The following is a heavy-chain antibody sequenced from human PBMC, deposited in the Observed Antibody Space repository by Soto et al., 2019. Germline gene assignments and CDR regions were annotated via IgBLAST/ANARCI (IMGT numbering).Heavy chain of an antibody. CDR2: IIPILGTA. CDR3: ARGPRKGCDILTVYCNNAEYFQH. J-gene: IGHJ1*01. Sequence: QVQLVQSGAEVKKPGSSVKVSCKASGGTFSSYAISWVRQAPGQGLEWMGGIIPILGTANYAQKFQGRVTITADESTSTAYMELSSMRSEDTAVYYCARGPRKGCDILTVYCNNAEYFQHWGQGTLVTVSS. D-gene: IGHD3-9*01. CDR1: GGTFSSYA. V-gene: IGHV1-69*11.